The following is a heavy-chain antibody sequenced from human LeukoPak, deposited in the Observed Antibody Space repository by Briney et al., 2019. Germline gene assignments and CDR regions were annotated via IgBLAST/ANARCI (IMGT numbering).Heavy chain of an antibody. CDR2: IRQDGSAK. J-gene: IGHJ3*02. Sequence: GGSLRLSCAASGFTFSRYWMRWVRQAPGKGLEWVGNIRQDGSAKYYLDSVKGRFTISRDNAKNSLYLQMNSLRAEDTAVYYCARGDYFDSSGYFIDAFDIWGQGTKVTVSS. CDR1: GFTFSRYW. CDR3: ARGDYFDSSGYFIDAFDI. V-gene: IGHV3-7*04. D-gene: IGHD3-22*01.